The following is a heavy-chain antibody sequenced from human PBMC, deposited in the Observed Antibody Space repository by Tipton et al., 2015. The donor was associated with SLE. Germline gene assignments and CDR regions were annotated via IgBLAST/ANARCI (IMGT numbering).Heavy chain of an antibody. D-gene: IGHD6-19*01. Sequence: RSLRLSCAASGFTFSRYAMHWVRQAPGKGLEWVAVISYHGSNKYYADSVKGRFTISRDKSKNTLYLQMNSLRAEDTAVYYCARDHSSGWYFDYWGQGTLVTVSS. CDR2: ISYHGSNK. J-gene: IGHJ4*02. CDR3: ARDHSSGWYFDY. V-gene: IGHV3-30-3*01. CDR1: GFTFSRYA.